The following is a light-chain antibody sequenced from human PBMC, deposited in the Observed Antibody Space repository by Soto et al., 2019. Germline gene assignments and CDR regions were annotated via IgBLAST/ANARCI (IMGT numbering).Light chain of an antibody. CDR1: SSDVGGYNY. J-gene: IGLJ3*02. V-gene: IGLV2-8*01. Sequence: QSALTQPPSASGSPGQSVTISCTGTSSDVGGYNYVSWYQQHPGKAPKLMIYEVSKRPSGVPDRFSGSKSGNTASLTVSGLQAEDEADYYCSSYEATCYLRVFGGGTKGTVL. CDR2: EVS. CDR3: SSYEATCYLRV.